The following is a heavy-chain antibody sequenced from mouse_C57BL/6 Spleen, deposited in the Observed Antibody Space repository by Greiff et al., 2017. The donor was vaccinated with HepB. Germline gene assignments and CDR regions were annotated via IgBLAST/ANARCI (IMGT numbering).Heavy chain of an antibody. CDR2: IRLKSDNYAT. CDR3: TGYYFYFDY. J-gene: IGHJ2*01. D-gene: IGHD2-1*01. CDR1: GFTFSNYW. V-gene: IGHV6-3*01. Sequence: EVKVEESGGGLVQPGGSMKLSCVASGFTFSNYWMNWVRQSPEKGLEWVAQIRLKSDNYATHYAESVKGRFTISRDDSKSSVYLQMNNLSAEDTGIYYCTGYYFYFDYWGQGTTLTVSS.